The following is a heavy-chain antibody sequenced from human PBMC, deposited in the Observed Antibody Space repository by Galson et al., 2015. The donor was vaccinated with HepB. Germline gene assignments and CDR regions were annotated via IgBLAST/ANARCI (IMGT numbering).Heavy chain of an antibody. J-gene: IGHJ4*02. CDR1: GYTFTSYY. D-gene: IGHD3-22*01. CDR2: INPSGGST. V-gene: IGHV1-46*01. Sequence: SVKVSCKASGYTFTSYYMHWVRQAPGQGLEWMGIINPSGGSTSYAQKFQGRVTMTRDTSTSTVYMELSSLRSEDTAVYYCASHVYYYDSSLPLDYWGQGTLVTVSS. CDR3: ASHVYYYDSSLPLDY.